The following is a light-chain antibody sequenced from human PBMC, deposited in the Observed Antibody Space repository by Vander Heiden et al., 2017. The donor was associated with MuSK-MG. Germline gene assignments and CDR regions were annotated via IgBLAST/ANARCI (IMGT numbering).Light chain of an antibody. Sequence: DIPLTQSPSTLSASVGDSLPITCRASQSLSSWLAWYQQKPGKAPKLLIYDAARGESGGTSRFSGSGYWKEFTLTSSSRQHDDFATYYCQQDNNYMTFGEGTKVEIK. CDR1: QSLSSW. V-gene: IGKV1-5*01. CDR3: QQDNNYMT. CDR2: DAA. J-gene: IGKJ1*01.